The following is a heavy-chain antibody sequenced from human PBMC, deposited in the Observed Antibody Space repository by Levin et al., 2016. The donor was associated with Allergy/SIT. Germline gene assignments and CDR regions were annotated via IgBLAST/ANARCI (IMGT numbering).Heavy chain of an antibody. V-gene: IGHV3-23*01. CDR3: AKDPGKEYYYYYMDV. CDR2: ISSSGGST. Sequence: GESLKISCAASGFTFSSYAMSWVRQAPGKGLEWVSAISSSGGSTYYADSVKGRFTISRDNSKNTLYLQMNSLRAEDTAVYYCAKDPGKEYYYYYMDVWGKGTTVTVSS. J-gene: IGHJ6*03. D-gene: IGHD1-1*01. CDR1: GFTFSSYA.